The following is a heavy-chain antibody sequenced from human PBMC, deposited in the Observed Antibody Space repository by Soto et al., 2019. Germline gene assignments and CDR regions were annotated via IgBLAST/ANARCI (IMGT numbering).Heavy chain of an antibody. Sequence: SETLSLTCIVSGDSITSYHCSWIRQFPAKGLEWIAYTSYTGNTTYNPSLQSRVTISIDTSKNQLSPMMTSMTAADTAAYYCARDMHASFTHYFDPWGQGTLVTVSS. V-gene: IGHV4-59*12. J-gene: IGHJ5*02. CDR3: ARDMHASFTHYFDP. CDR2: TSYTGNT. D-gene: IGHD2-8*01. CDR1: GDSITSYH.